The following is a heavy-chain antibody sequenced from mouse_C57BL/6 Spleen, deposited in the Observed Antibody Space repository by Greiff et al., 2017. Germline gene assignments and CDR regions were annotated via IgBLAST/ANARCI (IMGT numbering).Heavy chain of an antibody. J-gene: IGHJ4*01. V-gene: IGHV3-6*01. CDR3: ARDYDYDYAMDY. Sequence: EVKLVESGPGLVKPSQSLSLTCSVTGYSITSGYSWNWIRQLPGNHLEWVGSISYDGSNNYNPSPKNRISITRDTTKNQVVLKLNSVTTEDTATYYCARDYDYDYAMDYWGQGTSVTVSS. CDR1: GYSITSGYS. D-gene: IGHD2-4*01. CDR2: ISYDGSN.